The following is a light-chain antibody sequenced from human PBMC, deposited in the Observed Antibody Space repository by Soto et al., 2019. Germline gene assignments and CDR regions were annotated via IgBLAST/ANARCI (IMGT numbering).Light chain of an antibody. CDR2: EVS. J-gene: IGLJ1*01. CDR1: SSDVGGYPY. CDR3: SSYAGSNNYV. V-gene: IGLV2-8*01. Sequence: QSVLTQPPSASGSPGQSVTISCTGTSSDVGGYPYVSWYQQHPGKAPKLMTYEVSKRPSGVPDRFSGSKSGNPASLTVSGLQAEDEADYYCSSYAGSNNYVFGTGTKVTVL.